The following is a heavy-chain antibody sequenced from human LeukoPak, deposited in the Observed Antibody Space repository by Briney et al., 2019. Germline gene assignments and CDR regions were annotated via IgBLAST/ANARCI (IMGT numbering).Heavy chain of an antibody. CDR3: AREGYGSIVGAD. CDR1: GESVSSSVYY. CDR2: AFYSAAT. Sequence: SETLSLTCTVSGESVSSSVYYWGWIRQPPGKGLEWIGHAFYSAATYYSPSLRSRVTISVDTSKNQFSLKLSSVTAADTAVYYCAREGYGSIVGADWGQGTLVTVSS. D-gene: IGHD1-26*01. V-gene: IGHV4-39*07. J-gene: IGHJ4*02.